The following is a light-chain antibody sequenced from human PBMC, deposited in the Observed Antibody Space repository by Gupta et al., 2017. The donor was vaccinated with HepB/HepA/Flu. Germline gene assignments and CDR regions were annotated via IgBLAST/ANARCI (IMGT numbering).Light chain of an antibody. V-gene: IGLV3-21*03. Sequence: SYVLTQPPSVSVAPGKTATLTCGADNIEERNVHWYQQKAGQAPVMVVRDDRDRPSGIPERFSGSNSGSTATLTISRVEAGDEADYYCQVWDGSSDHYVFGTGTKVTVL. J-gene: IGLJ1*01. CDR1: NIEERN. CDR3: QVWDGSSDHYV. CDR2: DDR.